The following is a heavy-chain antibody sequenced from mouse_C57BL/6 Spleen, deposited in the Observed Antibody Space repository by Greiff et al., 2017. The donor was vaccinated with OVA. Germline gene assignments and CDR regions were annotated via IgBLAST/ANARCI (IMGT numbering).Heavy chain of an antibody. CDR3: TTGGYDRFWYFDV. D-gene: IGHD2-2*01. CDR1: GYTFTSYW. Sequence: EVQLQESGTVLARPGASVKMSCKTSGYTFTSYWMHWVKQRPGQGLEWIGAIYPGNSDTSYNQKFKGKAKLTAVTSASTDYMELSSLTKEDSAVYYCTTGGYDRFWYFDVWGTGTTVTVAS. J-gene: IGHJ1*03. CDR2: IYPGNSDT. V-gene: IGHV1-5*01.